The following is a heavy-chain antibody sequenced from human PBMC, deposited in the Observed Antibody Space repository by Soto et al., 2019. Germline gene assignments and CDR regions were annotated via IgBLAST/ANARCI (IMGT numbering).Heavy chain of an antibody. CDR1: GFTLSSNS. J-gene: IGHJ5*02. Sequence: QRLSCAASGFTLSSNSMAWVRQAPGKRLQWVSGISNDGSTTFYIDSVRGRFTISRDTSTNTLYLQMDSLRVEDTAVYFCAKWSGFGDAWGQGTLVTVSS. CDR3: AKWSGFGDA. CDR2: ISNDGSTT. D-gene: IGHD3-10*01. V-gene: IGHV3-23*01.